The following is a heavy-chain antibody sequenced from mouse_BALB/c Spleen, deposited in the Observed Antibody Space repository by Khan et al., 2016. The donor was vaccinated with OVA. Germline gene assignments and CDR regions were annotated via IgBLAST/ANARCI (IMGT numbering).Heavy chain of an antibody. D-gene: IGHD1-3*01. CDR3: ARRGLNGIFVY. CDR1: GYSFITYW. V-gene: IGHV1-7*01. CDR2: IYPSTGYT. Sequence: QVQLQQSGAELAKPGASLKMSCTASGYSFITYWIHWVRQRPGQGLEWIGYIYPSTGYTEYNQKFKDKATLTADKSSSTAYMQLTSLTSEDSAVYYCARRGLNGIFVYWGQGTLVTVSA. J-gene: IGHJ3*01.